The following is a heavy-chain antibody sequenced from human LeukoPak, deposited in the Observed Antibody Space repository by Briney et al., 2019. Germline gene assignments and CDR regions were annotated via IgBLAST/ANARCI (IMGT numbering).Heavy chain of an antibody. CDR1: GYSISTGYY. Sequence: KPSETLSLTCTVSGYSISTGYYWDWIRQPPGKGLEWIGTFYHGGSTYYNPSLKSRVTISVDTSKNQFSLKLSSVTAADTAVYYCARESSGPPNYYDSSGYYGEIDYWGQGTLVTVSS. D-gene: IGHD3-22*01. CDR2: FYHGGST. J-gene: IGHJ4*02. V-gene: IGHV4-38-2*02. CDR3: ARESSGPPNYYDSSGYYGEIDY.